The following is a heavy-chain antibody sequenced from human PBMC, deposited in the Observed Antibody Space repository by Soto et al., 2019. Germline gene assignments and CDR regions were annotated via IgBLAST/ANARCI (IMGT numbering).Heavy chain of an antibody. CDR2: IYFSGST. CDR1: GGSMNGYY. V-gene: IGHV4-4*09. Sequence: LSLTCSVSGGSMNGYYWSGIRQTPGQGLEWLGFIYFSGSTRYNPSLMSRLTISLDKSNRQFSMSLSSVTAADTAVYYCARSVATPRTNIDFWRQGTLAIVSS. CDR3: ARSVATPRTNIDF. D-gene: IGHD3-3*01. J-gene: IGHJ4*02.